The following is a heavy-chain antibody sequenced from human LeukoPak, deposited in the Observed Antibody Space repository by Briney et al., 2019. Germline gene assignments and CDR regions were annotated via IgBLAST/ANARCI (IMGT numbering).Heavy chain of an antibody. Sequence: PSETLSLTCTVSGGSISSHYWSWIRQPPGKGLEWIGYIYYSGSTNYNPSLKSRVTISVDTSKNQFSLKLSSVTAADTAVYYCASSVVVAATDAFDIWAKGQWSPSLQ. CDR2: IYYSGST. CDR3: ASSVVVAATDAFDI. J-gene: IGHJ3*02. D-gene: IGHD2-15*01. CDR1: GGSISSHY. V-gene: IGHV4-59*11.